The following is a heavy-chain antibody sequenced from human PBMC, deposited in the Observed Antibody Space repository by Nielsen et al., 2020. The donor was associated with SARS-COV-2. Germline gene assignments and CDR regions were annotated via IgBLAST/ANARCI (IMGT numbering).Heavy chain of an antibody. CDR2: INPSGGST. Sequence: ASVKVSCKASGYTFTSYYMHWVRQAPGQGLEWMGIINPSGGSTSYAQKFQGRVTMTRDTSTSTVYMELSSLRSEDTAVYYCARDFAEMDWGSRGVEYFDYWGQGTLVTVSS. V-gene: IGHV1-46*01. D-gene: IGHD3/OR15-3a*01. CDR3: ARDFAEMDWGSRGVEYFDY. J-gene: IGHJ4*02. CDR1: GYTFTSYY.